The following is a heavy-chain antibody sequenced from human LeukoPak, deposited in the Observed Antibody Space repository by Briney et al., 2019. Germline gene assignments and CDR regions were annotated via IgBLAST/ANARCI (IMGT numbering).Heavy chain of an antibody. CDR1: GFTFSSYG. V-gene: IGHV3-30*18. Sequence: GRSLRLSCAASGFTFSSYGMHCVRQAPGKGLEWVAVISSDGSNEYYADSVKGRFTISRDNSKNTLYLQMTSLRAEDTAVYYFAKEGYYGSGSFPDYWGQGTLVTASS. D-gene: IGHD3-10*01. CDR3: AKEGYYGSGSFPDY. J-gene: IGHJ4*02. CDR2: ISSDGSNE.